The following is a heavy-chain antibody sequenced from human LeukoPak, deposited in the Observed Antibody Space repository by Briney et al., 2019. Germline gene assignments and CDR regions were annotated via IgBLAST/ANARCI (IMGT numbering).Heavy chain of an antibody. CDR2: IIPIFGTA. V-gene: IGHV1-69*05. D-gene: IGHD1-1*01. CDR1: GGTFSGYA. Sequence: SVKVSCKASGGTFSGYAISWVRQAPGQGLEWMGGIIPIFGTANYAQKFHGRVTITTDESTSTAYMELSSLRSEDTAVYYCARGPGLERFDYWGQGTLVTASS. CDR3: ARGPGLERFDY. J-gene: IGHJ4*02.